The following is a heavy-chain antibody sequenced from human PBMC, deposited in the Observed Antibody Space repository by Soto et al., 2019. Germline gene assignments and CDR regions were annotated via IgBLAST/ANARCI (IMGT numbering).Heavy chain of an antibody. CDR1: GGSISSYY. V-gene: IGHV4-59*08. CDR3: ARGAIYVDVFPFDY. CDR2: IYYSGST. J-gene: IGHJ4*02. D-gene: IGHD1-26*01. Sequence: SETLSLTCTVSGGSISSYYWSWIRQPPGKGLEWIGYIYYSGSTNYNPSLKSRVTISVDTSKNQFSLKLSSVTAADTAVYYCARGAIYVDVFPFDYWGQGTLVTVSS.